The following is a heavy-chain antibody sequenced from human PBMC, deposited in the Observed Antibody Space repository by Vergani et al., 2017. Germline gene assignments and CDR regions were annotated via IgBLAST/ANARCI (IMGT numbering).Heavy chain of an antibody. V-gene: IGHV4-61*02. CDR1: GGSFSTGGQS. J-gene: IGHJ5*02. D-gene: IGHD3-10*01. Sequence: QVQLQESGPGLVKPSQTLSLTCTVSGGSFSTGGQSWTWLRQSAGKGLEWIGRIDTSGATNYNPSLRSRAIMSVDASKYQFSLKLSSVTAADTAVYYCGRVADFYCLGSRLLDLWGQGILVTVSS. CDR2: IDTSGAT. CDR3: GRVADFYCLGSRLLDL.